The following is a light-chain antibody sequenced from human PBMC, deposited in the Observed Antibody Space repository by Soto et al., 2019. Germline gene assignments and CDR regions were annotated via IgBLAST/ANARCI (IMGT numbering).Light chain of an antibody. V-gene: IGKV1-39*01. CDR2: AAS. CDR1: QSISSY. J-gene: IGKJ5*01. Sequence: DIQITQSPSSLSASVVDRVTITCRASQSISSYLNWYQQKPGKAPKLLIYAASSLQSGVPSRFSGSGSGTEFTLTISSLQPDDFATYYCQQYNSYPITCGQGTRREIK. CDR3: QQYNSYPIT.